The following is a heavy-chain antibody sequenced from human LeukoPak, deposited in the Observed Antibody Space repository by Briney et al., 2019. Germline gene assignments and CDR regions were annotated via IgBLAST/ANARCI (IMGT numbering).Heavy chain of an antibody. J-gene: IGHJ4*02. CDR2: IYYSGST. CDR1: GGSISSYY. D-gene: IGHD5-24*01. Sequence: SETLSLTCTVSGGSISSYYWSWIRQPPGKGLEWIGYIYYSGSTNYNPSLKSRVTISVDTSKNQFSLKLSSVTAADTAVYYCARGKGRWLQPLVDYWGQGTLVTVSS. V-gene: IGHV4-59*01. CDR3: ARGKGRWLQPLVDY.